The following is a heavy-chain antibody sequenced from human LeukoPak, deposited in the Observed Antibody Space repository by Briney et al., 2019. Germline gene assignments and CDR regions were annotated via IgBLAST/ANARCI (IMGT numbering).Heavy chain of an antibody. CDR3: ARAGGRKYDYVWGSYRRYFDY. Sequence: PGGSLRLSCAASEFTFSNYWMSWVRQAPGKGLEWVGNIKQDGSEVYYVDSVKGRFTISRDNAKNSLYLQMNSLRADDTSVYYCARAGGRKYDYVWGSYRRYFDYWGQGTLVTVSS. J-gene: IGHJ4*02. D-gene: IGHD3-16*02. V-gene: IGHV3-7*01. CDR1: EFTFSNYW. CDR2: IKQDGSEV.